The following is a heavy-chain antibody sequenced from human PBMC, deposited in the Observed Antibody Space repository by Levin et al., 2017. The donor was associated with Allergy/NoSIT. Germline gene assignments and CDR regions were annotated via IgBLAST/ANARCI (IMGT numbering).Heavy chain of an antibody. D-gene: IGHD2-2*01. J-gene: IGHJ6*02. Sequence: SLKISCKASGGTFSNYVISWVRQAPGQGLEWMGGIIPIFGTAKYAQKFQGRVTITADDSTSTAYMEVSSLRSEDTAVYYCARDHYSSSNWYEESYYGMDVWGQGTTVTVSS. CDR3: ARDHYSSSNWYEESYYGMDV. CDR1: GGTFSNYV. V-gene: IGHV1-69*01. CDR2: IIPIFGTA.